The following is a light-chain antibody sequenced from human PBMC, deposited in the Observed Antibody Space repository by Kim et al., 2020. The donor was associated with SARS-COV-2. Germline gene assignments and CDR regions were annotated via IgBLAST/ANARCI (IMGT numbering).Light chain of an antibody. J-gene: IGKJ4*01. Sequence: SASVGDRVTITCRASQIINTWLAWYQQRPGNAPKLLIFDASSLQSGVPSRLSGDGFGTEFTLTITSLQPDDFATYYCQQYNSYPLTFGGGTRVEI. V-gene: IGKV1-5*01. CDR2: DAS. CDR1: QIINTW. CDR3: QQYNSYPLT.